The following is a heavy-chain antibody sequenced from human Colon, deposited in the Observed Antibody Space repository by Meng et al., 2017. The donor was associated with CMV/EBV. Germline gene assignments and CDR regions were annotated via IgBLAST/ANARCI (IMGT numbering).Heavy chain of an antibody. CDR2: IYHSGTM. V-gene: IGHV4-38-2*01. J-gene: IGHJ4*02. CDR3: ARIPGGY. Sequence: SETLSLTCAVSNFSISTGFFWGWIRQPPGKGLEWIGHIYHSGTMYYNPSLKSRITMSVDTSKNQFSLKMVSVTAADSAVYYCARIPGGYWGQGTLVIVSS. D-gene: IGHD2-15*01. CDR1: NFSISTGFF.